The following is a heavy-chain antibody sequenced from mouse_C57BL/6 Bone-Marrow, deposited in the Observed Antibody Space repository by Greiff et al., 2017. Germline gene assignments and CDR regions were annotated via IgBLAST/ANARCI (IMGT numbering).Heavy chain of an antibody. D-gene: IGHD1-3*01. CDR1: GFTFSSYA. CDR2: ISSGGDYI. V-gene: IGHV5-9-1*02. J-gene: IGHJ3*01. Sequence: EVKVVESGEGLVKPGGSLKLSCAASGFTFSSYAMSWVRQTPEKRLEWVVYISSGGDYIYYADTVKGRFTISRDNARNTLYLQMSSLKSEDTAMYYCTRDKGPAWFAYWGQGTLVTGSA. CDR3: TRDKGPAWFAY.